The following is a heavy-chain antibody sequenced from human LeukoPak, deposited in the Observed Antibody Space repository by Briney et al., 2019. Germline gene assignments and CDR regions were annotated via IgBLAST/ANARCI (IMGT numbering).Heavy chain of an antibody. J-gene: IGHJ4*02. D-gene: IGHD3-22*01. V-gene: IGHV1-69*13. CDR3: ASGYYDSSGYYSSFDY. CDR2: IIPIFGTA. Sequence: SVKVSCKASGGTFSSYAISWVRQAPGQGPEWMGGIIPIFGTANYAQKFQGRVTITADESTSTAYMELSSLRSEDTAVYYCASGYYDSSGYYSSFDYWGQGTLVTVSS. CDR1: GGTFSSYA.